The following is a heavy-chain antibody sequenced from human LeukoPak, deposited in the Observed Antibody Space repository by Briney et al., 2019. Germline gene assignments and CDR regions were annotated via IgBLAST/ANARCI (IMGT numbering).Heavy chain of an antibody. V-gene: IGHV3-74*01. CDR3: VTFYETY. J-gene: IGHJ4*02. D-gene: IGHD2/OR15-2a*01. CDR1: GTYW. CDR2: INSDGSWT. Sequence: GGSLRLSCAASGTYWMHWVRQAPGKGLVWVSHINSDGSWTGYADSVKGRFTISKDNAKNTVSLQMNNLRAEDTAVYFCVTFYETYWGRGTLVTVSS.